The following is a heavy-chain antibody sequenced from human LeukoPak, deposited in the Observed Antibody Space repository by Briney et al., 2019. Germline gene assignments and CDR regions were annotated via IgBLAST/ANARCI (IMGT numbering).Heavy chain of an antibody. Sequence: SETLSLTCTVSGGSISSSSYYWGWIRQPPGKGLEWIGSIYYSGSTYYNPSLKSRVTISVDTSKSQFSLHLSSVTAADTAVYYCARLYYDSSGYYQICYFDYWGQGTLVTVSS. CDR2: IYYSGST. D-gene: IGHD3-22*01. J-gene: IGHJ4*02. V-gene: IGHV4-39*01. CDR1: GGSISSSSYY. CDR3: ARLYYDSSGYYQICYFDY.